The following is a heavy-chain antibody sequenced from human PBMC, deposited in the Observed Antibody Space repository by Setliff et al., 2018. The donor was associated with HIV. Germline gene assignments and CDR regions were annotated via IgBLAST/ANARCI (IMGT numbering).Heavy chain of an antibody. V-gene: IGHV4-59*01. Sequence: PSETLSLTCSVSGGSITSYSWNWIRHVPGKEVEWIGNIYYGRRANHEPSLKSRVTISADWHRNQFSLELRSVTAADMAVYYCARDFTYDNRGSLTRFAMDVWGQGITVTVSS. J-gene: IGHJ6*02. CDR1: GGSITSYS. CDR3: ARDFTYDNRGSLTRFAMDV. D-gene: IGHD3-22*01. CDR2: IYYGRRA.